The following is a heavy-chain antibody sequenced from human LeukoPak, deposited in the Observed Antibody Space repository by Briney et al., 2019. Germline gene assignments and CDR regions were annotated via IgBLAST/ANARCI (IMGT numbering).Heavy chain of an antibody. CDR3: AKVKGWYGEGYFDY. V-gene: IGHV3-53*01. CDR1: GFTFSEYY. J-gene: IGHJ4*02. CDR2: IYSDGRA. D-gene: IGHD3-10*01. Sequence: PGGSLRLSCATSGFTFSEYYMSWIRQAPGKGLEWVSVIYSDGRAYYADSVKGRFTISRDISKNTLFLQMTSLRAEDTAVYYCAKVKGWYGEGYFDYWGQGTLVTVSS.